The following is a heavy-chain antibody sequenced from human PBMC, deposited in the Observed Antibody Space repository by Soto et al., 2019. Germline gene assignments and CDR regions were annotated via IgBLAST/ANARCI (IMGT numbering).Heavy chain of an antibody. J-gene: IGHJ4*02. D-gene: IGHD6-6*01. CDR3: ARHSSPPFQVDY. Sequence: GESLKISCKGSGYSFTSYWISWVRQMPGKGLEWMGRIDPSDSYTNYSTSFQGHVTISADKSISTAYLQWSSLKASDTAMYYCARHSSPPFQVDYWGQGTLVTVSS. CDR1: GYSFTSYW. V-gene: IGHV5-10-1*01. CDR2: IDPSDSYT.